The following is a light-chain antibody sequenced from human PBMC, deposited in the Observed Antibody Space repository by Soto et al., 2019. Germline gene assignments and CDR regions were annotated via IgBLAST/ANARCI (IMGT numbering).Light chain of an antibody. J-gene: IGLJ3*02. CDR1: SSDVGAYNY. Sequence: QSALTQPPSASGSPGQSVTISCTGTSSDVGAYNYVSWYQQHPGKAPKVMIYEVSKRPSGLPDRFSGSKSGNTASLTVSGLQAEDEADYYCSSYAGTNILGVFGGGTKLTVL. CDR2: EVS. CDR3: SSYAGTNILGV. V-gene: IGLV2-8*01.